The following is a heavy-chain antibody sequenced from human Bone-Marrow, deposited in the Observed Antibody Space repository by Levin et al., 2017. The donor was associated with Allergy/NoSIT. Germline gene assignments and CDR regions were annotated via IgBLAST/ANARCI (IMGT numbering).Heavy chain of an antibody. Sequence: GGSLRLSCAASGFTFSSYGMHWVRQAPGKGLEWVAVISYDGSNKYYADSVKGRFTISRDNSKNTLYLQMNSLRAEDTAVYYCAKDHPARNTIAAAGIDYWGQGTLVTVSS. CDR2: ISYDGSNK. J-gene: IGHJ4*02. V-gene: IGHV3-30*18. D-gene: IGHD6-13*01. CDR3: AKDHPARNTIAAAGIDY. CDR1: GFTFSSYG.